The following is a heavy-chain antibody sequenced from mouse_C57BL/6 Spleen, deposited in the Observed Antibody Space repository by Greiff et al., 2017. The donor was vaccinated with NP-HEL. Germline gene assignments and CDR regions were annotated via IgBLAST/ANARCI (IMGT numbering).Heavy chain of an antibody. CDR2: INPNNGGT. Sequence: VQLQQSGPELVKPGASVKMSCKASVYTFTDYNMHWVKQSHGKSLEWIGYINPNNGGTSYNQKFKGKATLTVNKSSSTAYMELRSLTSEDSAVYYCASRDYGSSQFLDYWGQGTTLTVSS. CDR3: ASRDYGSSQFLDY. J-gene: IGHJ2*01. D-gene: IGHD1-1*01. V-gene: IGHV1-22*01. CDR1: VYTFTDYN.